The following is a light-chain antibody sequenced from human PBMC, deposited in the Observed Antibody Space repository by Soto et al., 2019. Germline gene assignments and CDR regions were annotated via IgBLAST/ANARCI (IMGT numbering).Light chain of an antibody. V-gene: IGKV2-24*01. CDR3: MQATQFPRT. Sequence: DIVMTQTPLSSLVALGQPASISCRSSQCLVPSDGNTYFIWLHQKPGQPPRLLIYKISNRFSGVPDRFSGSGAGTDCTLDISSVEAEDVGVYYCMQATQFPRTFGQGTKGEI. CDR2: KIS. J-gene: IGKJ1*01. CDR1: QCLVPSDGNTY.